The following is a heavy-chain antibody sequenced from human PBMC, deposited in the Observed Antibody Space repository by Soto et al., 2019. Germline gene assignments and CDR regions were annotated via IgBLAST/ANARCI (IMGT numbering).Heavy chain of an antibody. CDR2: IKSKTDGGTT. D-gene: IGHD3-10*01. J-gene: IGHJ4*02. Sequence: GGSLRLSCAASGFTFSNAWMSWVRQAPGKGLEWVGRIKSKTDGGTTDYAAPVKGRFTISRDDSKNTLYLQMNSLKTEDTAVYYCTTDPMVRGVITTSYWGQGTLVTVSS. V-gene: IGHV3-15*01. CDR1: GFTFSNAW. CDR3: TTDPMVRGVITTSY.